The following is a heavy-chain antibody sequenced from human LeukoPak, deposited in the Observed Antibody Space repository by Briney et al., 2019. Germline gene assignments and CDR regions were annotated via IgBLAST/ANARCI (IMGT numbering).Heavy chain of an antibody. V-gene: IGHV4-59*01. J-gene: IGHJ4*02. CDR2: IYYSGST. CDR1: GGSISSYY. D-gene: IGHD3-10*01. CDR3: AREVRGLDYYFDY. Sequence: SETLSLTCTVSGGSISSYYWSWIRQPPGKGLEWIGYIYYSGSTNYNPSLKSRVTISIDTSKNQFSLKLRSVTAADTAVYYCAREVRGLDYYFDYWGQGTPVTVSS.